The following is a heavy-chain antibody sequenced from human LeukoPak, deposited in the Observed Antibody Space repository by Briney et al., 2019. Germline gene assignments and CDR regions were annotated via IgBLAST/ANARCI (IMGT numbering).Heavy chain of an antibody. D-gene: IGHD2/OR15-2a*01. CDR1: GGSISSYY. Sequence: SETLSLTCTVSGGSISSYYWSWIRQPPGKGLEWIGYIYYSGSTNYNPSLKSRVTISLDTSKNQFSLNLFSVTAADTAMYYCARDSRLRSHYYYMDVWGKGTTVTVSS. V-gene: IGHV4-59*12. J-gene: IGHJ6*03. CDR3: ARDSRLRSHYYYMDV. CDR2: IYYSGST.